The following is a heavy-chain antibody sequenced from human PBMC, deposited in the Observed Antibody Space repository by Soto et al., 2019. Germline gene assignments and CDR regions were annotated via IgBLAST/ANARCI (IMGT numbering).Heavy chain of an antibody. J-gene: IGHJ5*02. D-gene: IGHD3-10*01. CDR2: IIPIFGTA. V-gene: IGHV1-69*01. CDR3: ARASGVGYYGSGSYYNRNNWFDP. CDR1: GGTFSSYA. Sequence: QVQLVQSGAEVKKPGSSVKVSCKASGGTFSSYAISWVRQAPGQGLEWMGGIIPIFGTANYAQKFQGRVTITADESTSTAYVELSSLRSEDTAVYYCARASGVGYYGSGSYYNRNNWFDPWGQGTLVTVSS.